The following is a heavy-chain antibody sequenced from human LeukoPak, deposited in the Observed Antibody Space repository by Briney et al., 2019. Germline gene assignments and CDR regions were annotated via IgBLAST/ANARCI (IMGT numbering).Heavy chain of an antibody. J-gene: IGHJ4*02. CDR1: GSTFSSYW. CDR2: IKQDGSEK. Sequence: GGSLRLSCAASGSTFSSYWMSWVRQAPGKGLEWVAKIKQDGSEKYYVDSVKGRFTISRDNAKNSLYLQMNSLRAEDTAVYYCAREYCSGGSCFPGGYWGQGTLVTVSS. D-gene: IGHD2-15*01. CDR3: AREYCSGGSCFPGGY. V-gene: IGHV3-7*01.